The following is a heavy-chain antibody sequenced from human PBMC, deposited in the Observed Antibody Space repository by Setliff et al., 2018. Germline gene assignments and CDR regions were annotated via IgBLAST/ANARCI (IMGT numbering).Heavy chain of an antibody. Sequence: ASVKVSCKTSGYPFTHQGISWVRQAPGQGLEWMGWISAYNGDTNFIQKFHDRVTMTTDRSTSTAYMELNSLTYDDTAVYYCARGPRQASYGFPLRPFAVWGQGTVVTVSS. CDR1: GYPFTHQG. J-gene: IGHJ3*01. D-gene: IGHD3-16*01. CDR2: ISAYNGDT. CDR3: ARGPRQASYGFPLRPFAV. V-gene: IGHV1-18*01.